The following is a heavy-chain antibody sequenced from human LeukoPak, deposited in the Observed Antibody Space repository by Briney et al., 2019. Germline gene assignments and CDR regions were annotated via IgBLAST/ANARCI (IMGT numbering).Heavy chain of an antibody. CDR1: GAFITNSNW. J-gene: IGHJ6*04. D-gene: IGHD3-16*01. CDR2: IYHSGST. V-gene: IGHV4-4*02. Sequence: SETLSLTCAVSGAFITNSNWWSWVSQPPGKGLEWIGEIYHSGSTNYNPSLKSRVTISVDKSKNEFSLNLSSVTAADTAVYYCARALGAPYGMDVWGKGTTVTVSS. CDR3: ARALGAPYGMDV.